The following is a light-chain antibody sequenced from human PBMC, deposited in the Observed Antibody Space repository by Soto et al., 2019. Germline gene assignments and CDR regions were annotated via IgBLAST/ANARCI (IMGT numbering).Light chain of an antibody. CDR2: KAS. Sequence: DIQMTQSPSPLSASVGDRVTITCRASQSITSWLAWYQQKPGKAPKLLIYKASSLESGVPSRFSGRGSGTEFTVTISSQQPDDFATYFCQQYNSYSQTFGQGTKVEIK. CDR1: QSITSW. V-gene: IGKV1-5*03. CDR3: QQYNSYSQT. J-gene: IGKJ1*01.